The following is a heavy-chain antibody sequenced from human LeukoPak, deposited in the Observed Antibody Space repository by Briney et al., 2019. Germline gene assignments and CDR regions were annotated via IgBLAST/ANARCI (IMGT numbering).Heavy chain of an antibody. Sequence: PSQTLSLTCTVSGGSVSSGGYYWSCVRQHPGKGLEWIGYIYYSGSTYYNPSLKSRVTISVDTSKNQFSLKLSSVTAADTAVYYCARGDFHYDILTGYSPPRFFDHWGQGTLVTVSS. CDR1: GGSVSSGGYY. CDR2: IYYSGST. J-gene: IGHJ4*02. D-gene: IGHD3-9*01. CDR3: ARGDFHYDILTGYSPPRFFDH. V-gene: IGHV4-31*03.